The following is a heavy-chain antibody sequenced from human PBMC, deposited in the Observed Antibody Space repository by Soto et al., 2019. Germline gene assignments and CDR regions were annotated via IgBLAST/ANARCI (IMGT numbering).Heavy chain of an antibody. CDR2: ISAYNGNT. J-gene: IGHJ6*02. V-gene: IGHV1-18*01. CDR1: GYTFTSYG. CDR3: ARDYYRFNSGYGFSMDV. D-gene: IGHD5-12*01. Sequence: ASVKVSCKASGYTFTSYGISWVRQAPGQGLEWMGRISAYNGNTNYAQKLQGRVTMTTDTSTSTAYMELRSLRSDDTAVYYCARDYYRFNSGYGFSMDVWGQGTTVTVSS.